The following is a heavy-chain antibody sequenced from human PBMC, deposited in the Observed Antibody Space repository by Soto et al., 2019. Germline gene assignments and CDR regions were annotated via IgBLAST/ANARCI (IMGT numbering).Heavy chain of an antibody. CDR2: ISGNDGGT. V-gene: IGHV1-18*01. CDR1: DSVLLTSV. Sequence: QALLEQSGPEVKKPGDSVRISGWLYDSVLLTSVLTWLRQAPGQGLEGWGWISGNDGGTLSAMKFTDRLVMSTDPMRNMAYLQLWDVTSDDSAVYFCARGGGRHLRPLETWGHGTPVTVSS. D-gene: IGHD3-16*01. CDR3: ARGGGRHLRPLET. J-gene: IGHJ4*01.